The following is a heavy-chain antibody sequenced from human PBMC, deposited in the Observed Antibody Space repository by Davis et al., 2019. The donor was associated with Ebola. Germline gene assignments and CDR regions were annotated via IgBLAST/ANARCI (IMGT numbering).Heavy chain of an antibody. V-gene: IGHV3-30-3*01. CDR3: VRDFDVLTGYPSFYFDS. J-gene: IGHJ4*02. Sequence: GESLKISCAASGFTSSTNAIHWVRQAPGKGLEWVAVMSSDGSNGYYADSVEGRFTISRDNSQNTLYLQMSSLGAEDTAVYYCVRDFDVLTGYPSFYFDSWGQGMLVTVSS. CDR1: GFTSSTNA. CDR2: MSSDGSNG. D-gene: IGHD3-9*01.